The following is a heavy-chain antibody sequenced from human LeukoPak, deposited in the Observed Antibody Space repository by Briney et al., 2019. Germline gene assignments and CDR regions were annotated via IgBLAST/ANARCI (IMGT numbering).Heavy chain of an antibody. CDR3: ARVSGSYSPPDY. V-gene: IGHV1-69*05. CDR2: IIPIFGTA. D-gene: IGHD1-26*01. J-gene: IGHJ4*02. Sequence: SVKVSCKASGGTFSSYAISWVRQAPGQGLEWMGRIIPIFGTANYAQKFQGRVTITTDESTSTAYMELSSLRSEDTAVYYCARVSGSYSPPDYWGQGTLVTVSS. CDR1: GGTFSSYA.